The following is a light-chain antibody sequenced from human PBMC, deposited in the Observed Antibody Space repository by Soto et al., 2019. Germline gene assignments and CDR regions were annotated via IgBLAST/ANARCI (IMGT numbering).Light chain of an antibody. CDR3: ETWDSKGV. CDR1: SGHSSYI. J-gene: IGLJ2*01. Sequence: QPVLTQSSSASASLGSSVKLTCTLSSGHSSYIIAWHQQQPGKAPRYLMKLEGSGSYNKGSGVPDRFSGSSSGADRYLTIANLQSEDEAYYYCETWDSKGVFGGGTKLTVL. CDR2: LEGSGSY. V-gene: IGLV4-60*03.